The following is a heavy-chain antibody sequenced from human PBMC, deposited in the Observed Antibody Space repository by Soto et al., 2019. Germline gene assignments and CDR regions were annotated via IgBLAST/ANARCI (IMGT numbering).Heavy chain of an antibody. CDR1: GFTFSSYW. Sequence: GGSLRLSCASSGFTFSSYWMSWVRQAPGKGLEWVGHIKSGRDGGTADYAAPVKDRFFISRDDSERTVSLHMNRLKVEDTAVYYCTTHSYYAYAFWGQGTLVTVSS. J-gene: IGHJ1*01. V-gene: IGHV3-15*01. D-gene: IGHD1-26*01. CDR3: TTHSYYAYAF. CDR2: IKSGRDGGTA.